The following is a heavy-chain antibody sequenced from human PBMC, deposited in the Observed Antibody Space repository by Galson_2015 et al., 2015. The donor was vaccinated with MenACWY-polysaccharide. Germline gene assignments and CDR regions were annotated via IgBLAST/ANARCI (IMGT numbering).Heavy chain of an antibody. CDR3: ASPPGNWYLIDY. CDR2: IKQDGSEK. CDR1: GFTFSTYW. J-gene: IGHJ4*02. Sequence: LRLSCAASGFTFSTYWMSWVRQAPGKGLEWVANIKQDGSEKYYVDSVKGRFTISRDNAKNSLYLQLNSLRVEDTAVYYCASPPGNWYLIDYWGQGTLVTVSS. D-gene: IGHD6-13*01. V-gene: IGHV3-7*01.